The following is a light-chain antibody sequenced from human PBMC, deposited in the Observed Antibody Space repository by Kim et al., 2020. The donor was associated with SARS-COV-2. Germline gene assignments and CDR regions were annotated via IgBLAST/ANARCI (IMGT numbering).Light chain of an antibody. V-gene: IGKV3-11*01. CDR3: QQRSNWPYT. Sequence: SLSPGQRATHSCRAGQGVSSYLAWYQQKPGQAPRLLIYDASNGASGIPARFSGSGSGTDFTLTISSLGPEDFAVYYCQQRSNWPYTFGQGTKLEI. CDR1: QGVSSY. CDR2: DAS. J-gene: IGKJ2*01.